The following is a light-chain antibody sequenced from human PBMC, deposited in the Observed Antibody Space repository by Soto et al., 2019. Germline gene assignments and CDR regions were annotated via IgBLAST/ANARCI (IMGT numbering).Light chain of an antibody. CDR3: AAWDGSLNNVL. Sequence: QSVLTQPPSASGTPWQRVTISCSGSGSSIGTNTVNWYRQRPGTAPKLLIYGNNQRPSGVPDRFSGSKSGTSASLAISGLQSEDEADYYCAAWDGSLNNVLFGGGTKLTVL. CDR1: GSSIGTNT. V-gene: IGLV1-44*01. CDR2: GNN. J-gene: IGLJ2*01.